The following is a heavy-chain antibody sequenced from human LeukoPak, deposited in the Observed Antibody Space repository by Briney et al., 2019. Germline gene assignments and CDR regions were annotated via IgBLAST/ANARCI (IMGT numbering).Heavy chain of an antibody. CDR1: GFSFSSYS. V-gene: IGHV3-23*01. CDR2: ISGSGSST. J-gene: IGHJ4*02. Sequence: GGSLRLSCAASGFSFSSYSMNWVRQAPGKGLEWVSAISGSGSSTYYADSVKGRFTISRDNSKNTLYLQMNSLRAEDTAVYYCAKAHLPTQDFDYWGQGTLVTVSS. CDR3: AKAHLPTQDFDY.